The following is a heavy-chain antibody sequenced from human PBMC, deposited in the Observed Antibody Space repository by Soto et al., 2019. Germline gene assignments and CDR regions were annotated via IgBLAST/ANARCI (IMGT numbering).Heavy chain of an antibody. D-gene: IGHD1-7*01. CDR3: ARRGSELELRVY. CDR2: ISYSGST. Sequence: PSETLSLTCTVSGGSISSGNYYWSWIRQPPGKGLEWIGFISYSGSTYYSTSLKSRVTISVDTSKSQFSLNLSFVTAADTAVYYCARRGSELELRVYWGQGTLVTVSS. V-gene: IGHV4-30-4*01. J-gene: IGHJ4*02. CDR1: GGSISSGNYY.